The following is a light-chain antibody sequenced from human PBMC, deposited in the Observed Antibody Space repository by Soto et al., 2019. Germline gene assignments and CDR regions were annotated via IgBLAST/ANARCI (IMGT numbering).Light chain of an antibody. CDR2: EAS. Sequence: DIQMTQSPSTLSASVGDRVTITCRASQTISSFLAWYQHKPGEAPKLLIAEASNLESGVPSRFSGSGSGTEFTLTITSLQADDFATYYCQQYDKYWTFGQGTKVDIK. CDR1: QTISSF. J-gene: IGKJ1*01. CDR3: QQYDKYWT. V-gene: IGKV1-5*01.